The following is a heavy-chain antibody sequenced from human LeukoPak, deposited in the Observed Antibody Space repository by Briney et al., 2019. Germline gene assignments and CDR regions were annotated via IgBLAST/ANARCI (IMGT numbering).Heavy chain of an antibody. D-gene: IGHD2-2*01. CDR3: ARSDYQLPDRYFDY. CDR2: IYYSGST. V-gene: IGHV4-59*08. Sequence: SETLSLTCTVSGGSFSSYYWSWIRQPPGKGLEWIGYIYYSGSTNYNPSLKSRVTISVDTSKNQFSLKLSSVTAADKAVYYCARSDYQLPDRYFDYWGQGTLVTVSS. J-gene: IGHJ4*02. CDR1: GGSFSSYY.